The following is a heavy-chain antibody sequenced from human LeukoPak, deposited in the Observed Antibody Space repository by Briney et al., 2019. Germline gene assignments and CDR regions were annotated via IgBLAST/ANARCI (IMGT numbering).Heavy chain of an antibody. J-gene: IGHJ4*02. CDR2: IYHSGST. Sequence: SETLSLTCTVSGYSISSGYYWGWIRQPPGKGLEWIGSIYHSGSTYYNPSLKSRVTISVDTSENQFSLKLSSVTAADTAVYYCARHDYYDSSGYSPFGYWGQGTLVTVSS. CDR1: GYSISSGYY. D-gene: IGHD3-22*01. V-gene: IGHV4-38-2*02. CDR3: ARHDYYDSSGYSPFGY.